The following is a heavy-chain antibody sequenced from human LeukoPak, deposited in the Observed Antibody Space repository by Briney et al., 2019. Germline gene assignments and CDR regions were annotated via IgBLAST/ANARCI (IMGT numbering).Heavy chain of an antibody. CDR2: IKSKTDGGTT. CDR3: TTVRGSGSGIDI. J-gene: IGHJ3*02. D-gene: IGHD3-16*01. V-gene: IGHV3-15*01. Sequence: GGSLRLSCAASGFTFSNAWMSWVRQAPGKGLEWVGRIKSKTDGGTTDYAAPVKGRFTISRDDLKNTLYLQMNSLKTEDTAVYYCTTVRGSGSGIDIWGQGTMVTVSS. CDR1: GFTFSNAW.